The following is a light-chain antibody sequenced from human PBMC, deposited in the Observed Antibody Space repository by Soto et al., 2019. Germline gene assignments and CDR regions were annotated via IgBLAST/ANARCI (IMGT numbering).Light chain of an antibody. CDR3: QQYNSWPPYT. CDR2: GAS. CDR1: QSVSSN. V-gene: IGKV3-15*01. J-gene: IGKJ2*01. Sequence: EVVMTQSPATVSVSPGESATLSCRASQSVSSNLAWYQQKPGQAPRLLIYGASTRATGTPARFSGSGSGTEFTLTISSLQSEDFAVYYCQQYNSWPPYTFGQGTKLEIK.